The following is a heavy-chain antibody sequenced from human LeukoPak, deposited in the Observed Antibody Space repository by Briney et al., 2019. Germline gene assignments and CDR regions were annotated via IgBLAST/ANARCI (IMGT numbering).Heavy chain of an antibody. J-gene: IGHJ6*03. D-gene: IGHD3-3*01. V-gene: IGHV1-24*01. CDR2: FDPGDGET. CDR3: ARVPAWSGLPSYMDV. CDR1: GYTLTELS. Sequence: ASVKVSCKVSGYTLTELSMHWVRQAPGKGLEWMGGFDPGDGETIYAQKFQGRVTMTEDTSTDTAYMELSSLRSEDTAVYYCARVPAWSGLPSYMDVWGKGTTVTVSS.